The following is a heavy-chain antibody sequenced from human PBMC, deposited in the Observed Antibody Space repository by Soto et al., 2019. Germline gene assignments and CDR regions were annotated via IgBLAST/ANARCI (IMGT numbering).Heavy chain of an antibody. D-gene: IGHD3-22*01. CDR2: IIPIFGTA. CDR3: ARYITMIVVLTETLGAFDI. V-gene: IGHV1-69*01. Sequence: QVQLVQSGAEVKKPGSSVKVSCKASGGTFSSYAISWVRQAPGQGLEWMGGIIPIFGTANYAQKFQGRVTITADESTSTAYMELSSLRSEDTAVYYCARYITMIVVLTETLGAFDIWGQGTMVTVSS. CDR1: GGTFSSYA. J-gene: IGHJ3*02.